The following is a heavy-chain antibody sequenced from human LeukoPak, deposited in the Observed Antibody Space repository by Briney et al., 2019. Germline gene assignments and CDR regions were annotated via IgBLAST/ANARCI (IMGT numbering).Heavy chain of an antibody. J-gene: IGHJ5*02. V-gene: IGHV1-69*05. CDR1: GGTFSSYA. CDR2: IIPIFGPA. Sequence: SVKVSCKASGGTFSSYAISWVRQAPGQGLEWMGGIIPIFGPANYAQKFQGRVTITTDESTSTAYMELSSLRSEDTVVYYCARVFWSGYYNYNWFDPWGQGTLVTVSS. D-gene: IGHD3-3*01. CDR3: ARVFWSGYYNYNWFDP.